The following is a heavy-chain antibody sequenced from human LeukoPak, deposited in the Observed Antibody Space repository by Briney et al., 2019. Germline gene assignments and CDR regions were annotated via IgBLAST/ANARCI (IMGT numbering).Heavy chain of an antibody. CDR2: ISYDGSNK. CDR1: GFTFSSYG. Sequence: PGRSLRLSCAASGFTFSSYGMHWVRQAPGKGLEWGAVISYDGSNKYYADSVKGRFTISRDNSKNTLYLQMTSLRAEDTGVYYCAKPSAGVGARALGLDYWGQGTLVTVSS. CDR3: AKPSAGVGARALGLDY. D-gene: IGHD1-26*01. J-gene: IGHJ4*02. V-gene: IGHV3-30*18.